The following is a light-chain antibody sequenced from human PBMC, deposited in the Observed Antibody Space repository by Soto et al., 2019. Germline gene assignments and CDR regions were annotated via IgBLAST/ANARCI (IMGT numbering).Light chain of an antibody. J-gene: IGLJ2*01. CDR2: EVS. Sequence: QSALTQPASVSGSPGQSITISCTGTSSDVGGYNYVSLYQQHPGKAPKLMIYEVSNRPSEVSNRFSGSKSGNTASLTISGLQAEDEGNYYCSSYTSGSTLVVFGGGTKLTVL. CDR3: SSYTSGSTLVV. CDR1: SSDVGGYNY. V-gene: IGLV2-14*01.